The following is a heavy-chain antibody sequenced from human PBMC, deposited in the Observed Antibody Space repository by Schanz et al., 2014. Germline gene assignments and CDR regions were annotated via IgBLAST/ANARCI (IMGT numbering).Heavy chain of an antibody. J-gene: IGHJ3*01. CDR1: GFTFSDYY. CDR3: TKGLLPVRALADVFDV. CDR2: ISGSSIHK. Sequence: VQLVESGGDLVKPGGSLRLSCAASGFTFSDYYMAWIRQAPGKGLEWVSHISGSSIHKNYADSVKGRFTISRDNSKNILTMQMSSLRAEDTALYYCTKGLLPVRALADVFDVWGQGTMVTVSP. V-gene: IGHV3-11*05. D-gene: IGHD2-21*01.